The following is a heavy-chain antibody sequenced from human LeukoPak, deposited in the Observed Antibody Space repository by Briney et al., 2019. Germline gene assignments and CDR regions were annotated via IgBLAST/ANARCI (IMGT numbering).Heavy chain of an antibody. J-gene: IGHJ3*02. V-gene: IGHV3-7*01. CDR2: IKQDGSEK. CDR3: ARPPGGYYYDSSGYEAFDI. CDR1: GFTFSSYW. Sequence: TGGSLRLSCAASGFTFSSYWMSWVHQAPGKGLEWVANIKQDGSEKYYVDSVKGRFTISRDNAKNSLYLQMNSLRAEDTAVYYCARPPGGYYYDSSGYEAFDIWGQGTMVTVSS. D-gene: IGHD3-22*01.